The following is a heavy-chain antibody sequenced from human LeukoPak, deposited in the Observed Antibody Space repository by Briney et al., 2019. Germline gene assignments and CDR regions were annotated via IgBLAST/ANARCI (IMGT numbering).Heavy chain of an antibody. Sequence: GGSLRLSCAASGFTFSSYAMHWVRQAPGKGLEWVAVISYDGSNKYYADSVKGRFTISRDNSKNTLYLQMNSLRAEDTAVYYCARDRAAAGKGNWFDPWGQGTLVTVSS. CDR2: ISYDGSNK. CDR3: ARDRAAAGKGNWFDP. CDR1: GFTFSSYA. J-gene: IGHJ5*02. D-gene: IGHD6-13*01. V-gene: IGHV3-30-3*01.